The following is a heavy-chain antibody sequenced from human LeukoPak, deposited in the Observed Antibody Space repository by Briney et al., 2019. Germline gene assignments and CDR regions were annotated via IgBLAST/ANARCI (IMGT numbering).Heavy chain of an antibody. CDR1: GDSVYSSSAA. CDR3: ARVRRIAVAPFDY. Sequence: SQTLSLTCAISGDSVYSSSAAWHWIRQSPSRGLEWLGRTYFRSNWYNDYALSVRGRISINPDTSKNQFSLQLNSVTPEDTAVYYCARVRRIAVAPFDYWGQGTLVTVSS. V-gene: IGHV6-1*01. D-gene: IGHD6-19*01. CDR2: TYFRSNWYN. J-gene: IGHJ4*02.